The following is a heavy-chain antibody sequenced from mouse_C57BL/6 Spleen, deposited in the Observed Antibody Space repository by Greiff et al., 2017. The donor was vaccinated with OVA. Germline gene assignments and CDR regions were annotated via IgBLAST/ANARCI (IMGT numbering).Heavy chain of an antibody. CDR1: GFTFSNYW. Sequence: EVKVEESGGGLVQPGGSMKLSCVASGFTFSNYWMNWVRQSPEKGLEWVAQIRLKSDNYATHYAESVQGRFTISRDASKSSVYMQMNNLRAEDTGIYYCTGGYYYGSSYLYAMDYWGQGTSVTVSS. CDR2: IRLKSDNYAT. D-gene: IGHD1-1*01. J-gene: IGHJ4*01. CDR3: TGGYYYGSSYLYAMDY. V-gene: IGHV6-3*01.